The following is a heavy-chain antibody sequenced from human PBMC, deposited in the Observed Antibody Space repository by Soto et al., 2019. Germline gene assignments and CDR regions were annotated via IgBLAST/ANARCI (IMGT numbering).Heavy chain of an antibody. V-gene: IGHV3-9*01. CDR2: ISWNSGSI. J-gene: IGHJ4*02. CDR3: AKDIHIQPGAAGY. CDR1: GFNSDDYA. Sequence: PWGSLRLSCAAAGFNSDDYAMHWVRQAPGKGLEWVSGISWNSGSIGYADSVKGRFTISRDNAKNSLYLQMNSLRAEDTALYYSAKDIHIQPGAAGYWGKGTLVTVSS.